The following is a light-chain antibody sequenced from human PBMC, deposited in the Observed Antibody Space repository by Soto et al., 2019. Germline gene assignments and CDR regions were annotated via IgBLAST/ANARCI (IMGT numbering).Light chain of an antibody. CDR2: GAS. CDR1: QSVSSN. J-gene: IGKJ4*01. CDR3: QQYNKWPLT. Sequence: EIVMTXSXATLSVSPGERATLSCRPSQSVSSNLAWYQQKPGQAPRLLIYGASTRATGIPARFSGSGSGTEFTLTISSLQSEDFAVYYCQQYNKWPLTFGGGTKVEIK. V-gene: IGKV3-15*01.